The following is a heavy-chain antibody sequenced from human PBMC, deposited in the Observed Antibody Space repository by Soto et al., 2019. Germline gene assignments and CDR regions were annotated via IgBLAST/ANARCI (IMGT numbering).Heavy chain of an antibody. CDR2: IIPIFGTA. D-gene: IGHD4-17*01. V-gene: IGHV1-69*01. CDR3: ARGPDGDQRVYYYGMDV. CDR1: GGTFSSYA. J-gene: IGHJ6*02. Sequence: QVQLVQSGAEVKKPGSSVKVSCKASGGTFSSYAISWVRQAPGQGLEWMGGIIPIFGTANYAQKFQGRVTITADESTSTAYMELSSLRSEETAVYYCARGPDGDQRVYYYGMDVWGQGTTVTVSS.